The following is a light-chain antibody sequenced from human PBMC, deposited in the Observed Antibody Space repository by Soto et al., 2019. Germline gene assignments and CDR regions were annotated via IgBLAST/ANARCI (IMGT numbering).Light chain of an antibody. CDR2: GAS. CDR3: QQYAASPLT. Sequence: EIVLTQSPGTLSLSLGDRATLSCWASQSVASNYLAWYQQRPGQAPRLLIYGASTRATGVPDRFSGSGSGTDFTLTISRREPEDFAVYFCQQYAASPLTFGGGTKVEIK. CDR1: QSVASNY. V-gene: IGKV3-20*01. J-gene: IGKJ4*01.